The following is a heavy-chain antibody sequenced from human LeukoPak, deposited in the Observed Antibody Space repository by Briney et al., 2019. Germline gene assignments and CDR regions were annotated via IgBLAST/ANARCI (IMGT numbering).Heavy chain of an antibody. CDR2: ISSSGSTI. CDR1: GFTFSSYE. Sequence: PGGSLRLSCAASGFTFSSYEMNWVRQAPGKGLEWVSYISSSGSTIYYADSVKGRFTISRDNAKNSLYLQMNSLRAEDTAVYYCARDAKYYYYMDVWGKGTTVTVSS. J-gene: IGHJ6*03. D-gene: IGHD4/OR15-4a*01. V-gene: IGHV3-48*03. CDR3: ARDAKYYYYMDV.